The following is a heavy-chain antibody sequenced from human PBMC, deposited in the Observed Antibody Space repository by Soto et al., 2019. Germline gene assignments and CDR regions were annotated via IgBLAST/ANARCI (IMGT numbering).Heavy chain of an antibody. D-gene: IGHD3-3*01. CDR2: IIPIFPTA. CDR3: EIRTSVFGVVAMGGLDV. Sequence: QVQLVQSGAELKKPGSSVRVSCQASGGTFSSYSVNWVRQAPGQGLEWMGGIIPIFPTADHAQRFQGRVTITADKSTNTAYMEPSSLRSDDTAGYYCEIRTSVFGVVAMGGLDVWGQGTTVTVSS. V-gene: IGHV1-69*14. CDR1: GGTFSSYS. J-gene: IGHJ6*01.